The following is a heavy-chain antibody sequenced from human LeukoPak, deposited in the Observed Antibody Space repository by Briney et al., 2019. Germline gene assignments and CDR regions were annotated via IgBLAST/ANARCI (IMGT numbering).Heavy chain of an antibody. D-gene: IGHD3-16*01. CDR2: MSYDGSNE. J-gene: IGHJ3*02. Sequence: GGSLRHSCAASGFIFSSYTMHWVRQAPGTGLEWVAVMSYDGSNEYYAESVKGRFTISRDNSMNTLSLQMNSLRVEDTAMYYCARKRRFNGGLDDPFDMWGQGTMVTVS. V-gene: IGHV3-30*04. CDR1: GFIFSSYT. CDR3: ARKRRFNGGLDDPFDM.